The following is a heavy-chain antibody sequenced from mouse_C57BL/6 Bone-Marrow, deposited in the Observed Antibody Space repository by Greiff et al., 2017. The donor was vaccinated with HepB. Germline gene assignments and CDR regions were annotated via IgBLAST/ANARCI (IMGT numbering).Heavy chain of an antibody. J-gene: IGHJ3*01. V-gene: IGHV8-8*01. Sequence: QVTLKESGPGILQPSQTLSLTCSFSGFSLSTFGMGVGWIRQPSGQGLEWLAHIWWDDDKYYNPALKSRLTISKDTSKNQVFLKIANVDTADTATYYCARPHYYGRPWFAYWGQGTLVTVSA. D-gene: IGHD1-1*01. CDR1: GFSLSTFGMG. CDR3: ARPHYYGRPWFAY. CDR2: IWWDDDK.